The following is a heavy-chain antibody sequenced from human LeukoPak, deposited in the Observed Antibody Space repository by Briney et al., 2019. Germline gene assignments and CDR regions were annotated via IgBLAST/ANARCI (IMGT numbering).Heavy chain of an antibody. D-gene: IGHD3-10*01. V-gene: IGHV3-23*01. CDR1: GFTFSNYA. CDR3: AKEDGGDNNWFDP. CDR2: ISGSGGAT. Sequence: GGSLRLSCAASGFTFSNYAMSWVRQAPGTGLEWVSAISGSGGATYYAHSVTGRFTISRDNSKNTLYLQMNSLRAEDTAVYYCAKEDGGDNNWFDPWGQGTLVTVSS. J-gene: IGHJ5*02.